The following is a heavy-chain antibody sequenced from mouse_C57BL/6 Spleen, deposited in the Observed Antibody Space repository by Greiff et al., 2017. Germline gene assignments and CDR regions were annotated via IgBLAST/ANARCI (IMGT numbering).Heavy chain of an antibody. Sequence: VQLQQSGGGLVQPGGSLSLSCAASGFTFTDYYMSWVRQPPGKALEWLGFIRNKANGYTTEYSASVKGRFTISRDNSPSILYLQMNALRAEDSATYYCARYHYDYDGAWFAYWGQGTLVTVSA. J-gene: IGHJ3*01. CDR2: IRNKANGYTT. CDR1: GFTFTDYY. CDR3: ARYHYDYDGAWFAY. D-gene: IGHD2-4*01. V-gene: IGHV7-3*01.